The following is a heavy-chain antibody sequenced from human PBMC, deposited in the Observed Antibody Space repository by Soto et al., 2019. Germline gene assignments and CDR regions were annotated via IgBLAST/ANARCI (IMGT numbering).Heavy chain of an antibody. V-gene: IGHV1-69*02. CDR3: ARGLPLAADY. CDR1: GDTFSFYT. J-gene: IGHJ4*02. Sequence: SVKVSCKASGDTFSFYTINWVRQAPGLGLEWLGRINPILSMSNYAQYFQGRVTITRDTSASTAYMELSSLRSEDTAVYYCARGLPLAADYWGQGTLVTVSS. CDR2: INPILSMS.